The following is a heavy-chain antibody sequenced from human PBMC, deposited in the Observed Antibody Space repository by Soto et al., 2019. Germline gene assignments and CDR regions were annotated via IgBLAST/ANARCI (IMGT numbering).Heavy chain of an antibody. CDR3: ARLTVSAPGTYYCYGMDV. Sequence: PGESLKIPCKGSGNSLNTYWLGRDRQIPRKGLEWMVIIYPGDSNTRYSPSFQGQVTISADRYISTAYVQWSSLKASDTAMYYCARLTVSAPGTYYCYGMDVWGQGTTVTVSS. CDR2: IYPGDSNT. V-gene: IGHV5-51*01. D-gene: IGHD4-17*01. J-gene: IGHJ6*02. CDR1: GNSLNTYW.